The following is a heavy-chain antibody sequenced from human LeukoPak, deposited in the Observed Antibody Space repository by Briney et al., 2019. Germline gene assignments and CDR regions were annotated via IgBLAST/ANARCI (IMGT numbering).Heavy chain of an antibody. CDR1: GLIFSSYE. D-gene: IGHD6-19*01. J-gene: IGHJ3*02. CDR3: AGGQWLVLGDAFDI. CDR2: ISSSGSTI. V-gene: IGHV3-48*03. Sequence: GGSLRLSCAASGLIFSSYEMNWVRQAPGKGLEWVSYISSSGSTIYYADSVKGRFTISRDNAKNSLYLQMNSLRAEDTAVYYCAGGQWLVLGDAFDIWGQGTMVTVSS.